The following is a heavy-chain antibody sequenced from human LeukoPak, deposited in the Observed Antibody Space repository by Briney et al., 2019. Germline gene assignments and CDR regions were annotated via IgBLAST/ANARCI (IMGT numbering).Heavy chain of an antibody. CDR3: ARTHPIAVTLGMDAFDI. Sequence: GASVKVSCKASGGTFSSYAISWVRQAPGQGLEWMGGIIPIFGTANYAQKFQGRVTITTDESTSTAYMELSSLRSEDTAVYYCARTHPIAVTLGMDAFDIWGQGTMVTVSS. CDR2: IIPIFGTA. V-gene: IGHV1-69*05. J-gene: IGHJ3*02. D-gene: IGHD6-19*01. CDR1: GGTFSSYA.